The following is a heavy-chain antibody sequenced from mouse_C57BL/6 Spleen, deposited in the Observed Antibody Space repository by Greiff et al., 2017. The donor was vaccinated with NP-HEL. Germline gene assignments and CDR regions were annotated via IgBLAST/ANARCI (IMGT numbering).Heavy chain of an antibody. D-gene: IGHD2-4*01. J-gene: IGHJ4*01. V-gene: IGHV1-84*01. CDR2: IYPGSGNT. CDR1: GYTFTDYY. CDR3: ARSGVYDYDRDYAMDY. Sequence: VQLQQSGPELVKPGASVKISCKASGYTFTDYYINWVKQRPGQGLEWIGWIYPGSGNTKYNEKFKGKATLTVDTSSSTAYMQLSSLTSEDSAVYFCARSGVYDYDRDYAMDYWGQGTSVTVSS.